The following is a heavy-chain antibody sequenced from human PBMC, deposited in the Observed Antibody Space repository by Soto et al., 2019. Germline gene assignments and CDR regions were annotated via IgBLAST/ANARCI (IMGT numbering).Heavy chain of an antibody. CDR3: AGELGTFYFDH. J-gene: IGHJ4*02. D-gene: IGHD7-27*01. Sequence: QVQLQESGPGLVKPSQTLSLTCTVSAGSIRSGDYYWTWIRQPPGKGLEWIGYIDHSGSAYYNPSLKSRATITRETSNNQFSLKMTSVTAADTAVYYHAGELGTFYFDHWGQGTLVTVSS. CDR2: IDHSGSA. CDR1: AGSIRSGDYY. V-gene: IGHV4-30-4*01.